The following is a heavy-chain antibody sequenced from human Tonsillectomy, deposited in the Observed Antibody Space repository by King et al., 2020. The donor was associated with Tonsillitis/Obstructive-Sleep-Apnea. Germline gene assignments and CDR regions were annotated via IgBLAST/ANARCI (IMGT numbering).Heavy chain of an antibody. J-gene: IGHJ6*02. V-gene: IGHV3-49*04. CDR3: TRVGSGITAVYGIDV. CDR1: GFTFGDYA. D-gene: IGHD6-13*01. CDR2: IRSKAYGGTT. Sequence: VQLVESGGGLVQPGRSLRLSCTASGFTFGDYAMNWVRQAPGKGLEWVGFIRSKAYGGTTEYDASVKGRFTISRDDSKSIAYLQMNSLKTEDTAVYYCTRVGSGITAVYGIDVWGQGTTVTVSS.